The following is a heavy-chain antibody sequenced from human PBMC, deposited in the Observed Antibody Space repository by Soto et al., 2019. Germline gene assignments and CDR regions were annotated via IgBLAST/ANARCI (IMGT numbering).Heavy chain of an antibody. V-gene: IGHV3-30*18. D-gene: IGHD6-19*01. J-gene: IGHJ4*02. CDR3: AKPPDNGYSSGWYFDY. CDR1: GFTFSSYG. CDR2: ISYDGSNK. Sequence: GGSLRLSCAASGFTFSSYGMHWVRQAPGKGLEWVAVISYDGSNKYYADSVKGRFTISRDNSKNTLYLQMNSLRAEDTAVYYCAKPPDNGYSSGWYFDYWGQGTLVTVSS.